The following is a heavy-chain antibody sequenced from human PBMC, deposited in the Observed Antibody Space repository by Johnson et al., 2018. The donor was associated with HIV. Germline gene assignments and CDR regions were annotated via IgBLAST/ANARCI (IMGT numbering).Heavy chain of an antibody. CDR2: INSDGSSR. V-gene: IGHV3-74*02. CDR1: GFTFSNHW. J-gene: IGHJ3*02. D-gene: IGHD3-3*01. Sequence: VQLVESGGGLVKPGGSLRLSCAASGFTFSNHWMHWVRQAPGKGLVWVSRINSDGSSRNYADSVKGRFTISRDNAKNTLYLQMNSLRAEDTAVYYCAKGLAAFFAFDIWGQGTMVTVSS. CDR3: AKGLAAFFAFDI.